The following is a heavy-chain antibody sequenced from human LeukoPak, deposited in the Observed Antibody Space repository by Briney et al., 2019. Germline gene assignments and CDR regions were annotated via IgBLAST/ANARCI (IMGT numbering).Heavy chain of an antibody. V-gene: IGHV4-39*07. J-gene: IGHJ4*02. D-gene: IGHD3-22*01. CDR1: GGSISSSSYY. Sequence: SETLSLTCTVSGGSISSSSYYWGWIRQPPGKGLEWIGSIYYSGSTYYNPSLKSRVTISADTSKNQFSLKLSSVTAADTAVYYCAREASSYYYDSSGYAGYFDYWGQGTLVTVSS. CDR3: AREASSYYYDSSGYAGYFDY. CDR2: IYYSGST.